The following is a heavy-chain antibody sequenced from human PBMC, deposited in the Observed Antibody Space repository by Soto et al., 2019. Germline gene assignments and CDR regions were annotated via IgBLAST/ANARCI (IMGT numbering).Heavy chain of an antibody. CDR1: GFSVGDNY. V-gene: IGHV3-11*06. Sequence: QVQLVESGEGLVEPGGSLRLSCAASGFSVGDNYMTWIRQAPGKGLEWLSYSSSSGGYTNYADSVKGRFTISRDNAKNSLYLQMDSLRAEDTAVYFCARSSGRRHVFTFDYGLDVWGQGTTVTVSS. J-gene: IGHJ6*02. D-gene: IGHD3-16*01. CDR3: ARSSGRRHVFTFDYGLDV. CDR2: SSSSGGYT.